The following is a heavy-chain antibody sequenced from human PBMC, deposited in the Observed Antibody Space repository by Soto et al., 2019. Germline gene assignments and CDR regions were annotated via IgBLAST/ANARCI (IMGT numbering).Heavy chain of an antibody. CDR1: GGSISSYY. CDR2: IYYSGST. D-gene: IGHD3-3*01. Sequence: SETLSLTCTVSGGSISSYYWSWIRQPPGKGLEWIGYIYYSGSTNYNPSLKSRVTISVDTSKNQFSLKLSSVTAADTAVYYCARAVFGVVIRSPRFDPWGQGTLVTVSS. V-gene: IGHV4-59*01. J-gene: IGHJ5*02. CDR3: ARAVFGVVIRSPRFDP.